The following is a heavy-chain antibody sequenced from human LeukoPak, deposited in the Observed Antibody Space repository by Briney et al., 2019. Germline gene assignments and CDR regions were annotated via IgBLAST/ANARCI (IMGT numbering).Heavy chain of an antibody. CDR2: VNQDGSEE. J-gene: IGHJ4*02. CDR3: ARDGASTGYDLLDY. V-gene: IGHV3-7*01. D-gene: IGHD5-12*01. Sequence: GGSLRLSCVASGLTVSNYWMIWVRQAPGKGLEWVAAVNQDGSEEKYGDSVRGRFTISRDNGQKSVSLQMNSLRADDTAVYYCARDGASTGYDLLDYWGQGTLVTVSS. CDR1: GLTVSNYW.